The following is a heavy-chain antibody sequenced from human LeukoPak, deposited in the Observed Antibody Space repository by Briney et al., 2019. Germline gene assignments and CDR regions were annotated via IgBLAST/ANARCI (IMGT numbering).Heavy chain of an antibody. CDR1: GGSFSEYY. CDR3: ARFRGNGDYNVNY. Sequence: KTSETLSLTCAVYGGSFSEYYWTWIRQPPGKGLEWIGEINHSGSTNYNPSLKSRVTISVDTSKNQFPLRLSSVTAADTAVYYCARFRGNGDYNVNYWGQGTLVTVSS. D-gene: IGHD4-17*01. CDR2: INHSGST. J-gene: IGHJ4*02. V-gene: IGHV4-34*01.